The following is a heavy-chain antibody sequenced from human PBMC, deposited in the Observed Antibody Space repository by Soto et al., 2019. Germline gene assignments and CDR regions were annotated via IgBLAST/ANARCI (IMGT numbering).Heavy chain of an antibody. CDR3: ATRITVFGLLIPPFDP. CDR2: INHTGGT. Sequence: PSETLSLTCAVYGGSVNGYYWNWIRQPPGKGLEWIGEINHTGGTHYNPSLKSRVTMSVDTSKDQFSLRLSSVTAADTAIYYCATRITVFGLLIPPFDPWGQGTQVTFSS. J-gene: IGHJ5*02. CDR1: GGSVNGYY. D-gene: IGHD3-3*01. V-gene: IGHV4-34*01.